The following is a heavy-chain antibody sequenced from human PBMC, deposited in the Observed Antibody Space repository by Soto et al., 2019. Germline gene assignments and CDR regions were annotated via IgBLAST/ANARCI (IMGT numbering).Heavy chain of an antibody. CDR3: ARDGGYGAGSYFDY. V-gene: IGHV1-18*01. CDR1: GYMLRSYG. D-gene: IGHD3-10*01. CDR2: ISAFNGNT. J-gene: IGHJ4*02. Sequence: QVQLVQSGAEVKRPGASVKVSCKASGYMLRSYGISWVRQAPGQGLEWMGWISAFNGNTNYPQNLQGRVTMTTDTSTSTAYMELRTLRSDDSAMYYCARDGGYGAGSYFDYWGQGTLVTVSS.